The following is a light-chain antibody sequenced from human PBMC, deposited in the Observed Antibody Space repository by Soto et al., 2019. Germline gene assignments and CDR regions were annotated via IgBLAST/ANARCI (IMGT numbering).Light chain of an antibody. Sequence: DIQMTQKQSSLSASVGDRVAITCRSSQSISSYLNWYQQKPGKAPKLLIYAASSLQSGVPSRFSGSGSGTDFTLTISSLQPEDFATYYCQQSYSTPEITFGQGTLLEIK. J-gene: IGKJ5*01. CDR1: QSISSY. CDR3: QQSYSTPEIT. V-gene: IGKV1-39*01. CDR2: AAS.